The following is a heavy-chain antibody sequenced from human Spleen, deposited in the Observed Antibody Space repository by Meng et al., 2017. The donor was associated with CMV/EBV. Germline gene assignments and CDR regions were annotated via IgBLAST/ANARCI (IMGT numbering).Heavy chain of an antibody. CDR3: ARDRDSGSYQFDY. CDR2: ISISGSII. J-gene: IGHJ4*02. D-gene: IGHD1-26*01. V-gene: IGHV3-11*04. CDR1: GFTLSDYY. Sequence: GESLKISCVASGFTLSDYYMSWLRQAPGRGLEWVSLISISGSIIQYADSVKGRFTISRDNAKNSLYLQMNSLRAEDTAVYYCARDRDSGSYQFDYWGQGTLVTVSS.